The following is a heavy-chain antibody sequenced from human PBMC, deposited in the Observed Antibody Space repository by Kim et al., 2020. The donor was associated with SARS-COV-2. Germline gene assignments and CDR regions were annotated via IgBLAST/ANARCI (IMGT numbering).Heavy chain of an antibody. D-gene: IGHD6-13*01. Sequence: GGSLRLSCAASGFTFSSYSMNWVRQAPGKGLEWVSSISSSSSYIYYADSVKGRFTISRDNAKNSLYLQMNSLRAEDTAVYYCARDGIAAAGPNDYWGQGTLVTVSS. V-gene: IGHV3-21*01. CDR2: ISSSSSYI. CDR1: GFTFSSYS. J-gene: IGHJ4*02. CDR3: ARDGIAAAGPNDY.